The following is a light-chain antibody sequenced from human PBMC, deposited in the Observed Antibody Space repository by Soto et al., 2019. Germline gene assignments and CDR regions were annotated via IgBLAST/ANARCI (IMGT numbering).Light chain of an antibody. CDR3: QQYNNWPGT. V-gene: IGKV3-15*01. CDR1: QSVSSSY. Sequence: EIVLTQSPGTLSLSPGERATLSCRASQSVSSSYLAWYQQKPGQAPRLLIYGASTRATGILARFSGSGSGTEFTLTISSLQSEDFAVYYCQQYNNWPGTFGQGTKVDI. J-gene: IGKJ1*01. CDR2: GAS.